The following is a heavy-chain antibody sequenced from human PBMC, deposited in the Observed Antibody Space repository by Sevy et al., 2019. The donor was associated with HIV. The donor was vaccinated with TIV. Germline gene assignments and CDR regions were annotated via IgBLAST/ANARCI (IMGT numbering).Heavy chain of an antibody. CDR2: FDQEDGEI. CDR1: GYTLTELS. V-gene: IGHV1-24*01. J-gene: IGHJ4*02. CDR3: ATGEGNIWNFDY. Sequence: ASVKVSCKVSGYTLTELSMHWMRQPPGRGLEWVGGFDQEDGEIVYVQKFQGRVTMTEDTSTHTAYMDLSSLRSEDTAVYYCATGEGNIWNFDYWGQGTVVTVSS. D-gene: IGHD1-20*01.